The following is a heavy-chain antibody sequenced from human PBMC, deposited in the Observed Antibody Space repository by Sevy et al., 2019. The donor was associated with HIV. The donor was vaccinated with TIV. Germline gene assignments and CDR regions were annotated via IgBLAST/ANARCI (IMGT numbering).Heavy chain of an antibody. J-gene: IGHJ4*02. Sequence: GGSLRLSCVVSGITFSTYTMSWVRQAPGKGLEWVSSISDSGADTFYADSVKGRFTISRDNSKNTVYLQINSLRAEDTAVYYCARETLSGYNLWGQGTLVTVSS. CDR2: ISDSGADT. D-gene: IGHD5-12*01. CDR1: GITFSTYT. CDR3: ARETLSGYNL. V-gene: IGHV3-23*01.